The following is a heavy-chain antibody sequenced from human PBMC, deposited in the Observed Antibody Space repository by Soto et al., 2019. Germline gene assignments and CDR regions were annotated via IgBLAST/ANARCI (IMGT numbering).Heavy chain of an antibody. CDR1: GFSLSTNGVG. V-gene: IGHV2-5*02. CDR2: IYWDDDK. J-gene: IGHJ3*01. Sequence: QITLKESGPTLVKPTQTLTLTCTFSGFSLSTNGVGVGWIRQPPGKALEWLALIYWDDDKRYSPSLKSRLTISKDTPTNHEDLTKPNMDPVDTATDHCEHRPCLPGHCTGVRENYRGGDFDLWGQGTMVTVSS. D-gene: IGHD2-8*02. CDR3: EHRPCLPGHCTGVRENYRGGDFDL.